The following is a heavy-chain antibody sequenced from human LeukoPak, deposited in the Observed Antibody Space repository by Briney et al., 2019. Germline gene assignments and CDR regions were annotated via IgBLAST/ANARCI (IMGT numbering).Heavy chain of an antibody. J-gene: IGHJ4*02. CDR1: GGTFSNYA. CDR2: IIPILGLT. D-gene: IGHD2-2*01. V-gene: IGHV1-69*04. CDR3: ARDECTSASCYCYF. Sequence: ASVKVSCKASGGTFSNYAISWVRQAPGQGLEWMGRIIPILGLTNYAQKFQGRVTITADKSTSTAYMELSSLRSEDTAVYYCARDECTSASCYCYFWGQGTLVIVSS.